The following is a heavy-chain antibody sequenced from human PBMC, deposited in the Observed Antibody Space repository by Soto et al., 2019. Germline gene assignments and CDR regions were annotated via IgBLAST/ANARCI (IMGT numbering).Heavy chain of an antibody. V-gene: IGHV3-30-3*01. CDR1: GFTFSSYA. Sequence: VQLLDSGGGVVQPGRSLRLSCAASGFTFSSYAMHWVRQAPGKGLEWVAVISYDGSNKYYADSVKGRFTISRDNSKNTLYLQMNSLRAEDTAVYYCARGSGSSGYYGLVGAFDIWGQGTMVTVSS. D-gene: IGHD3-22*01. CDR2: ISYDGSNK. CDR3: ARGSGSSGYYGLVGAFDI. J-gene: IGHJ3*02.